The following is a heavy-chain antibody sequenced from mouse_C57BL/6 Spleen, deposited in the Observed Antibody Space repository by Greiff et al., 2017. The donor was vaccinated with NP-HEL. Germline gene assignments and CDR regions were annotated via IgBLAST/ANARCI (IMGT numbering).Heavy chain of an antibody. CDR1: GYTFTSYW. Sequence: VQLQQPGAELVRPGTSVKLSCKASGYTFTSYWMHWVKQRPGQGLEWIGVIDPSDSYTNYNQKFKGKATLTVDTSSSTAYMQLSSLTSEDSAVYYCASTYDYDKGPWFAYWGQGTLVTVSA. CDR3: ASTYDYDKGPWFAY. V-gene: IGHV1-59*01. D-gene: IGHD2-4*01. J-gene: IGHJ3*01. CDR2: IDPSDSYT.